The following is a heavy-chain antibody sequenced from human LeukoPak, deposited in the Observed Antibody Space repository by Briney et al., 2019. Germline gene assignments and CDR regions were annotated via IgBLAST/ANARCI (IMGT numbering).Heavy chain of an antibody. CDR3: ARGFNVLRLLEWSAYYFDY. Sequence: KAGGSLRLSCAASGFTFSSYSMNWVRQAPGKGLEWVSSISSSSSYIYYADSVKGRFTISRDNAKNSLYLQMNSLRAEDTAVYYCARGFNVLRLLEWSAYYFDYWGQGTLVTVSS. CDR1: GFTFSSYS. CDR2: ISSSSSYI. V-gene: IGHV3-21*01. D-gene: IGHD3-3*01. J-gene: IGHJ4*02.